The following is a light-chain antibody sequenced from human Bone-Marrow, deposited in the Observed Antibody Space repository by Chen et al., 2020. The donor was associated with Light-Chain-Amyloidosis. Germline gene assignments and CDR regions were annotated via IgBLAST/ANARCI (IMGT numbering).Light chain of an antibody. CDR2: TAS. J-gene: IGKJ2*01. V-gene: IGKV1-39*01. CDR1: QSITTY. Sequence: DIRMTQSPSSLSASLGDRVTITCRASQSITTYLNWYQQKPGTAPKLLISTASSLRSGVPSRFTGSGSGTDFRLTISNLQPEDFATYYCQQSYNTPYTFGQGTKVEIK. CDR3: QQSYNTPYT.